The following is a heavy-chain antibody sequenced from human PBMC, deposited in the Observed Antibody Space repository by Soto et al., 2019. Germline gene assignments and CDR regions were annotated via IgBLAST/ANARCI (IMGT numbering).Heavy chain of an antibody. D-gene: IGHD3-10*01. V-gene: IGHV1-18*01. Sequence: QVQLVQSGAEVKKPGASVKVSCKASGYSFTSYGISWVRQAPGQGLEWMGWISAYNGNTNYAQKLQGRVTMTTDTXXXXXXXXXXXLXXXXXXXXXCARDNGFGESDVWGQGTTVTVSS. CDR1: GYSFTSYG. CDR3: ARDNGFGESDV. CDR2: ISAYNGNT. J-gene: IGHJ6*02.